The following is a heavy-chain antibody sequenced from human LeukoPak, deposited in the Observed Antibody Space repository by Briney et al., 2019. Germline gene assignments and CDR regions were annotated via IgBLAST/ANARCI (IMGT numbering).Heavy chain of an antibody. V-gene: IGHV1-18*01. CDR2: ISAYNGNT. D-gene: IGHD6-19*01. Sequence: GASVKVSCKASGYTFTSYGISWVRQAPGQGLEWMGWISAYNGNTNYAQKLQGRVTMTTDTSTSTAYMELRSLRSDDTAVYYCARGRHSSGNYPNWFDPWGQGTLVTVSS. J-gene: IGHJ5*02. CDR3: ARGRHSSGNYPNWFDP. CDR1: GYTFTSYG.